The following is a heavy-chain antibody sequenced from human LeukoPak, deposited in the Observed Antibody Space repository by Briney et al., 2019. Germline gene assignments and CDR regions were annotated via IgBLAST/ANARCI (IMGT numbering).Heavy chain of an antibody. CDR3: AKDGHDIVATMGFDYYYYYMDV. V-gene: IGHV3-43*01. D-gene: IGHD5-12*01. CDR2: ISWDGGST. Sequence: GESLRLSCAVSGLTFDDYTMHWVRQAPGKGLEWVSLISWDGGSTYYADSVKGRFTISRDNSKNSLYLQMNSLRTEDTALYYCAKDGHDIVATMGFDYYYYYMDVWGKGTTVTVSS. CDR1: GLTFDDYT. J-gene: IGHJ6*03.